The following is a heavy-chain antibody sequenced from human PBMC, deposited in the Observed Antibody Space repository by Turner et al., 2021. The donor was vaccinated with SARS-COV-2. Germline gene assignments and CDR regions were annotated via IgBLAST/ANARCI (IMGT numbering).Heavy chain of an antibody. Sequence: QVQLVESGGGVVQPGRSLRLSCAASGFTFSSYGMHWVRQAPGKGLEGVALISYDGSNKYYADSVKGRFTISRDNSKNTLYLQMNSLRAEDTAVYYCAKESNFDYWGQGTLVTVSS. V-gene: IGHV3-30*18. CDR2: ISYDGSNK. CDR3: AKESNFDY. J-gene: IGHJ4*02. CDR1: GFTFSSYG.